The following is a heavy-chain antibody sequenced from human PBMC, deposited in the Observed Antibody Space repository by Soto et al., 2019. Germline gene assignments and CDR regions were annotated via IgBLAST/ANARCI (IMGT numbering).Heavy chain of an antibody. Sequence: QVLMHESGPGLVKPSETLSLTCTVSGASVSSGNQYWSWIRQPPGKRLEWIGFIYNSVITNYSPSLKSRVSISADTSRNQFSLKMSSVTAADTAVYYCARGWDANSWGQGALGTVSS. J-gene: IGHJ4*02. CDR2: IYNSVIT. D-gene: IGHD6-19*01. CDR1: GASVSSGNQY. V-gene: IGHV4-61*01. CDR3: ARGWDANS.